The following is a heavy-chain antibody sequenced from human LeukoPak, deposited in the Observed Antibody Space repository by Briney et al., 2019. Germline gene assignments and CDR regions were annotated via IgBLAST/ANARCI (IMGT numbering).Heavy chain of an antibody. CDR3: AKGPYYYGSGSSPEHYFDY. J-gene: IGHJ4*02. V-gene: IGHV3-9*01. CDR2: ISWNSGSI. CDR1: GFRFDDYA. D-gene: IGHD3-10*01. Sequence: GGSLRLSCAASGFRFDDYAMHWVRQAPGKGLEWVSGISWNSGSIGYADSVKGRFTISRDNAKNSLYLQMNSLRAEDTALYYCAKGPYYYGSGSSPEHYFDYWGQGTLVTVSS.